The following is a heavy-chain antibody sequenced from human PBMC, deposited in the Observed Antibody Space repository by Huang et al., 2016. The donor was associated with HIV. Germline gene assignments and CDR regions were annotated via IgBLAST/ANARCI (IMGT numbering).Heavy chain of an antibody. J-gene: IGHJ4*02. V-gene: IGHV3-30*02. CDR3: AKDLTYTFGRHFDY. CDR2: IRYDGNNY. CDR1: GFTFGSFG. D-gene: IGHD3-3*01. Sequence: QVLLVESGGGVVQPGGSLRLSCTASGFTFGSFGMHWVRQAPGKGREGVAFIRYDGNNYYYADSGRGRFTISRDNSKDTLYLQMNRLRPDDSAVYYCAKDLTYTFGRHFDYWGRGTLVTVSS.